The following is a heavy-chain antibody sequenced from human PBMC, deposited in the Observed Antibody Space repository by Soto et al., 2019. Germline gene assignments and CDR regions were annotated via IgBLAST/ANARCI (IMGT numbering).Heavy chain of an antibody. Sequence: GGSLRLSCAASGSTFSSYAMSWVRQAPGKGLEWVSAISGSGGSTYYADSVEGRFTISRDNSKNALYLKLSSVTAADTAVYYCARDMRVFGGMDVWGQGTTVTVSS. D-gene: IGHD3-3*01. CDR1: GSTFSSYA. V-gene: IGHV3-23*01. CDR2: ISGSGGST. J-gene: IGHJ6*01. CDR3: ARDMRVFGGMDV.